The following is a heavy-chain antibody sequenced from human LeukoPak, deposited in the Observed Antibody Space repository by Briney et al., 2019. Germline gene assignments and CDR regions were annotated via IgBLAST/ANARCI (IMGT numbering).Heavy chain of an antibody. Sequence: ASVKVSCKASGGTFSSYAISWVRQAPGQGLEWMGRISPILGIANYAQKFQGRVTITADKSTSTAYMELSSLRSEDTAVYYCASSCGSYRDDAFDIWGQGTMVTVFS. J-gene: IGHJ3*02. CDR2: ISPILGIA. V-gene: IGHV1-69*04. D-gene: IGHD1-26*01. CDR3: ASSCGSYRDDAFDI. CDR1: GGTFSSYA.